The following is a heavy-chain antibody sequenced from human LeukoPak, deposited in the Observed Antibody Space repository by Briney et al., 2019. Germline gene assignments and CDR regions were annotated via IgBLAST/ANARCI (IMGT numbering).Heavy chain of an antibody. J-gene: IGHJ5*02. V-gene: IGHV3-33*01. CDR1: GFTFSSYG. CDR2: IRYDGSNK. D-gene: IGHD1-26*01. CDR3: ARGALGATTWFDP. Sequence: PGRSLRLSCAASGFTFSSYGMHWVRQAPGKGLEWVAVIRYDGSNKYYADSVKGRFTISRDNSKNTLYLQMNSPRAEDTAVYYCARGALGATTWFDPWGQGTLVTVSS.